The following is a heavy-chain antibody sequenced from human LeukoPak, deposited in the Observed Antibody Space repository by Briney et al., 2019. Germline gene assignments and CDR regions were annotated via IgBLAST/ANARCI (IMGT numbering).Heavy chain of an antibody. D-gene: IGHD1-26*01. J-gene: IGHJ3*02. Sequence: SETLSLTCAVYGGSFSGYYWSWIRQPPGKGLEWIGEINHSGSTNYNPSLKSRVTISVDTSKNQFSLKLSSVTAADTAVYYCARAGWEQLTTTAFDIWGQGTMVTVSS. V-gene: IGHV4-34*01. CDR2: INHSGST. CDR3: ARAGWEQLTTTAFDI. CDR1: GGSFSGYY.